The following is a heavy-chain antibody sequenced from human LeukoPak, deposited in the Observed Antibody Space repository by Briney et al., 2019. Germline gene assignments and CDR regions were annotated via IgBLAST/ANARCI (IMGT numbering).Heavy chain of an antibody. Sequence: GGSLRLSCAASGFTFSSHAMSWVRQAPGKGLQWVSGTSGSGGSTYYADSVKGRFTISRDNPKNTLYMQMNSLRAEDTAVYYCAKRTNFNSGSHDYWGQGNPGHRLL. CDR3: AKRTNFNSGSHDY. J-gene: IGHJ4*02. V-gene: IGHV3-23*01. CDR1: GFTFSSHA. CDR2: TSGSGGST. D-gene: IGHD3-10*01.